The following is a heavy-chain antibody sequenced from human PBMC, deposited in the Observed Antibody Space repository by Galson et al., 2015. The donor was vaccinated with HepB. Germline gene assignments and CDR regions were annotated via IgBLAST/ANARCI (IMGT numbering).Heavy chain of an antibody. CDR2: ITYRGDT. CDR3: DRAPRTRIGV. CDR1: GDSLTRSVFF. J-gene: IGHJ3*01. V-gene: IGHV4-30-4*01. Sequence: TLSLTCTVSGDSLTRSVFFWSWIRQPPGKDLEYIGYITYRGDTYYNPSLQSRLILSVDTSKNQFSIKLTSVTAADAAVYYCDRAPRTRIGVWGQGTLVTVAP.